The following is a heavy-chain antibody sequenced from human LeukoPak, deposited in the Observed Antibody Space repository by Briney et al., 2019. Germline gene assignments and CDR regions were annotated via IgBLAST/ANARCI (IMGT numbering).Heavy chain of an antibody. CDR3: AIDQPVAGVSNFDS. V-gene: IGHV7-4-1*02. CDR1: AYSFTSYA. J-gene: IGHJ4*02. Sequence: GASVKVSCKASAYSFTSYAMNWVRQAPGQGLEWMGWINTNTGNPTYAQGFTGRFVFSLDTSVSTAYLQISSLNTEDTAVYYCAIDQPVAGVSNFDSWGQGTLVTVSS. D-gene: IGHD6-19*01. CDR2: INTNTGNP.